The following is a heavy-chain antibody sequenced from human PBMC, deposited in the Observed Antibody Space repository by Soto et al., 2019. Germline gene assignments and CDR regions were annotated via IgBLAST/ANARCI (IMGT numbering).Heavy chain of an antibody. J-gene: IGHJ6*02. CDR1: GGSFSGYY. D-gene: IGHD3-3*01. Sequence: SETLSLTCAVYGGSFSGYYWSWIRQPPGKGLEWIGEINHSGSTNYNPSLKSRVTISVDTSKNQFSLKLSSVTAADTAVYYCARGGFLEWLLIDYYHYGMDVWGQGTTVTVSS. CDR3: ARGGFLEWLLIDYYHYGMDV. V-gene: IGHV4-34*01. CDR2: INHSGST.